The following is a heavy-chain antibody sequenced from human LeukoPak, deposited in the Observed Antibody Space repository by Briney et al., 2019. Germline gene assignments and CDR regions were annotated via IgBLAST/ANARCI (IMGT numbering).Heavy chain of an antibody. V-gene: IGHV3-53*01. J-gene: IGHJ4*02. CDR1: GFTVSSNY. CDR3: ARDQGGTWKYFDY. Sequence: GGSLRLSCAASGFTVSSNYMSWVRQAPGKGLKWVSVIYSGGSTYYADSVKGRFTISRDNSKNTLYLQMNSLRAEDTAVYYCARDQGGTWKYFDYWGQGTLVTVSS. D-gene: IGHD1-1*01. CDR2: IYSGGST.